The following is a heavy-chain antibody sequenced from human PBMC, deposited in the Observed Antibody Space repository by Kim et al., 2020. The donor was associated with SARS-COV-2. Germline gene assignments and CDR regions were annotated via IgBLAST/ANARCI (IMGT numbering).Heavy chain of an antibody. Sequence: SVKVSCKASGGAFSRHAVSWVRQAPGQGPEWMGGIVPRFGTTEYAQRFHGRVTITADESTSTVYMEMSRLTSEDTAIYYCNIDTPQLYWGQGTPVTVSS. J-gene: IGHJ4*02. D-gene: IGHD1-1*01. CDR3: NIDTPQLY. V-gene: IGHV1-69*13. CDR2: IVPRFGTT. CDR1: GGAFSRHA.